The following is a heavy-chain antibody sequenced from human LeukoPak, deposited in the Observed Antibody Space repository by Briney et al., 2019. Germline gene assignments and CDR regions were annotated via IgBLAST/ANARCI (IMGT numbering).Heavy chain of an antibody. CDR3: AREGTAGTNLNWFDP. Sequence: NPSETLSLTCTVSGGSISSYYWSWIRQPPGKGLEWIGYISYSGSTNFNPSLKSRVTISVDTSKNQLSLKLSSVTAADTAVYYCAREGTAGTNLNWFDPWGQGTLVTVSS. CDR2: ISYSGST. CDR1: GGSISSYY. D-gene: IGHD1-1*01. J-gene: IGHJ5*02. V-gene: IGHV4-59*01.